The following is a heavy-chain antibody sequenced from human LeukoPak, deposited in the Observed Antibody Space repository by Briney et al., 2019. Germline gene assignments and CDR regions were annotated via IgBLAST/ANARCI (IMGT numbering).Heavy chain of an antibody. CDR2: IIPIFGTA. V-gene: IGHV1-69*01. D-gene: IGHD2-15*01. Sequence: SVKVSCKASGGTFSSYAISWVRQAPGQGLEWMGGIIPIFGTANYAQKFQGRVTITADESTSTAYMELSSLRSEDTAVYYCARDVGYCSGGSCLYNYYYYGMDVWGRGTTVTVSS. CDR1: GGTFSSYA. J-gene: IGHJ6*02. CDR3: ARDVGYCSGGSCLYNYYYYGMDV.